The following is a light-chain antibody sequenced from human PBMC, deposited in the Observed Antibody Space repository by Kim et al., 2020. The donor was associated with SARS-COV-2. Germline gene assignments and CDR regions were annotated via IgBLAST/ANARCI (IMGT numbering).Light chain of an antibody. CDR3: QTWGSGIRV. V-gene: IGLV4-69*01. CDR2: VNSDGSH. Sequence: APVKVHCTLISVHRSDPIAWHQQQPEKGPRYLRKVNSDGSHSKGDGIPDRFSGSSSGAERYLTISSLQSEDEADYYCQTWGSGIRVFGGGTKVTVL. J-gene: IGLJ3*02. CDR1: SVHRSDP.